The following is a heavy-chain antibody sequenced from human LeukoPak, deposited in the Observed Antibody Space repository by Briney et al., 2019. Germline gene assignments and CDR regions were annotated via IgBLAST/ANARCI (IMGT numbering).Heavy chain of an antibody. CDR3: AKILGSGVWYGFDI. V-gene: IGHV4-4*09. CDR2: IYTTGRT. D-gene: IGHD7-27*01. J-gene: IGHJ3*02. Sequence: SEPLSLTCSVSGGSINSYYWSWIRQPPGKGLEWIGYIYTTGRTNYNPSLKSRVTISVDTSKNQFSLKLSSVTAADTAVYYCAKILGSGVWYGFDIWGQGTMVTVSS. CDR1: GGSINSYY.